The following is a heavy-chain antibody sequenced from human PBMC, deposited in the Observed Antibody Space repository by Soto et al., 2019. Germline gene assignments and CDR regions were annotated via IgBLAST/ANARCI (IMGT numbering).Heavy chain of an antibody. CDR2: IYYSGST. V-gene: IGHV4-59*01. J-gene: IGHJ6*02. D-gene: IGHD3-22*01. CDR1: GGSISSYY. Sequence: SETLSLTCTVSGGSISSYYWSWIRQPPGKGLEWIGYIYYSGSTNYNPSLKSRVTISVDTSKNQFSLKLSSVTAADTAVYYCARVGYXYDSSGYYQTRGYGMDVWGQGTTVTVSS. CDR3: ARVGYXYDSSGYYQTRGYGMDV.